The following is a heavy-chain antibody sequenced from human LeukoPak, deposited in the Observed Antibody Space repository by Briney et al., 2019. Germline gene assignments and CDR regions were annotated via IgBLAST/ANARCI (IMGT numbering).Heavy chain of an antibody. V-gene: IGHV1-3*01. CDR3: AGSCGGDCYSPYYFDY. D-gene: IGHD2-21*02. CDR2: INAGNGNT. Sequence: ASVKVSCKASGYTFTSYAMHWVRQAPGQRLEWMGWINAGNGNTKYSQKFQGRVTITRDTSASTAYMELSSLRSEDTAVYYCAGSCGGDCYSPYYFDYWGQGTLVTVSS. CDR1: GYTFTSYA. J-gene: IGHJ4*02.